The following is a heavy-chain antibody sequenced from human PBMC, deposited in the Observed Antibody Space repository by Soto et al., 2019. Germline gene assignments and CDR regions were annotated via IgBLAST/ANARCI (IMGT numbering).Heavy chain of an antibody. D-gene: IGHD4-4*01. CDR3: ARPALLITTFDY. CDR1: GFTFSDYA. V-gene: IGHV3-33*01. J-gene: IGHJ4*02. Sequence: PGGSLRLSCAASGFTFSDYAMHWVRQAPGKGLEWVAVIWHDGTNKYYADSVEGRFTISRDNSKNTLYLQMNSLRAEDTAIYYCARPALLITTFDYWGQGTLVTVSS. CDR2: IWHDGTNK.